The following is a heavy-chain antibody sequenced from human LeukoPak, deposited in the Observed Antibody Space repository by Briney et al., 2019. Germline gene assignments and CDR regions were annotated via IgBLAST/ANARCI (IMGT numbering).Heavy chain of an antibody. Sequence: GASVKVSCKASGGTFSSYAISWVRQAPGQGLEWMGRIIPIFGIANYAQKFQGRVTITADKSTSTAYMELSSLRSEDTAVYYCAREGYDSSGRELDYWGQGTLVTVSS. J-gene: IGHJ4*02. CDR3: AREGYDSSGRELDY. D-gene: IGHD3-22*01. CDR2: IIPIFGIA. V-gene: IGHV1-69*04. CDR1: GGTFSSYA.